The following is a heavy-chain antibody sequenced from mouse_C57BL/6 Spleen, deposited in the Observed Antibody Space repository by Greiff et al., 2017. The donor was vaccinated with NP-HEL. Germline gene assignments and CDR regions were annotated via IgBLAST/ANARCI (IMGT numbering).Heavy chain of an antibody. CDR2: ISSGSSTI. CDR3: ARGVVADYYAMDY. D-gene: IGHD1-1*01. V-gene: IGHV5-17*01. CDR1: GFTFSDYG. J-gene: IGHJ4*01. Sequence: EVQLQQSGGGLVKPGGSLKLSCAASGFTFSDYGMHWVRQAPEKGLEWVAYISSGSSTIYYADTVKGRFTISRDNAKNTLFLQMTSLRSEDTAMYYCARGVVADYYAMDYWGQGTSVTVSS.